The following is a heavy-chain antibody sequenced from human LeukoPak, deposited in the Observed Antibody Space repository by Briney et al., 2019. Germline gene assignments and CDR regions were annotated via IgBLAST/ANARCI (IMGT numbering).Heavy chain of an antibody. CDR3: ARGLRITIFGVVGPRFDP. CDR1: GGSISSYY. Sequence: SETLSLTCTVSGGSISSYYWSWIRQPPGKGLEWIGYVYTSGSTNYNPSLKSRVTISVDTSKNQFSLKLSSVTAADTAVYYCARGLRITIFGVVGPRFDPWGQGALVAVSS. V-gene: IGHV4-4*09. D-gene: IGHD3-3*01. J-gene: IGHJ5*02. CDR2: VYTSGST.